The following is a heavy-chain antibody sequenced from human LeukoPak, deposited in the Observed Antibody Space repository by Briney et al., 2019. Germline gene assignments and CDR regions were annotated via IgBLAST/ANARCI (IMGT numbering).Heavy chain of an antibody. CDR3: ATDLVGATPFDY. J-gene: IGHJ4*02. CDR1: GYTLTELS. D-gene: IGHD1-26*01. CDR2: FDPEDGET. V-gene: IGHV1-24*01. Sequence: ASVTVSCKVSGYTLTELSMHWVRQAPGKGLEWMGGFDPEDGETIYAQKFQGRVTMTEDTSTDTAYMELSSLRSEDTAVYYCATDLVGATPFDYWGQGTLVTVSS.